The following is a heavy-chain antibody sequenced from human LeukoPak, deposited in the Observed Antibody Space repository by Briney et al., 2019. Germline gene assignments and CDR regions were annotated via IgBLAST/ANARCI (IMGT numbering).Heavy chain of an antibody. CDR1: GYAFTRYG. J-gene: IGHJ4*02. Sequence: ASVKVSCKASGYAFTRYGINWVRQAPGQGLEWMGWISPYSGNTNYAQKLQGRVTMTTDTSTNTAYMELRSLRSDDTAVYYCARASYDYVWGTANNIVYYFDYWGQGTLVTVSS. CDR3: ARASYDYVWGTANNIVYYFDY. CDR2: ISPYSGNT. V-gene: IGHV1-18*01. D-gene: IGHD3-16*01.